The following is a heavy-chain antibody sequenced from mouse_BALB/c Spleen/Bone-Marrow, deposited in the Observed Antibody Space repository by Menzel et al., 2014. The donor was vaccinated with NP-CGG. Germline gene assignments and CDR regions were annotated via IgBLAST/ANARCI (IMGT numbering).Heavy chain of an antibody. Sequence: EVQLQESGGGLVQPGGSPKLSCAASGFDFSRFWMSWVRQAPGKGLEWIGEINPDSSTINYTPSLKDKFIISRDNAKNTLYLQMSKVRSEDTALYYCARLNYYGNLFVWGAGTTVTVSS. CDR1: GFDFSRFW. J-gene: IGHJ1*01. V-gene: IGHV4-1*02. CDR3: ARLNYYGNLFV. CDR2: INPDSSTI. D-gene: IGHD1-1*01.